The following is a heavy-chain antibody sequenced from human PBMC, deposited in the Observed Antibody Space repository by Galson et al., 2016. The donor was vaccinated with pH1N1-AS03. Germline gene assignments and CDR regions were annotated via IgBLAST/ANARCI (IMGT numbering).Heavy chain of an antibody. D-gene: IGHD6-13*01. CDR2: ISRHSDNL. CDR3: ARRGDTAAADRFAY. Sequence: SLRLSCAASGFTFNSYSMNWVRQAPGKGLEWVSSISRHSDNLYYAGSLKGRFTISRDNAKNSLYLKMNSLRAEDTAVYYCARRGDTAAADRFAYWGQGTLGTVSS. V-gene: IGHV3-21*04. CDR1: GFTFNSYS. J-gene: IGHJ4*02.